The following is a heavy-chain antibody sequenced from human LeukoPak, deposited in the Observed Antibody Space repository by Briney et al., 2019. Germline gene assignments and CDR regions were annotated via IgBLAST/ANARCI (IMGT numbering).Heavy chain of an antibody. CDR2: IHSSGST. Sequence: SETLSLTCTVSGDSISPNYWSWIRQPPGKGLEWIGSIHSSGSTYYNPSLKSRVTISVDTSKNQFSLKLSSVTAADTAVYYCARPLPAAAYNWFDPWGQGTLVTVSS. CDR3: ARPLPAAAYNWFDP. D-gene: IGHD2-2*01. CDR1: GDSISPNY. V-gene: IGHV4-59*05. J-gene: IGHJ5*02.